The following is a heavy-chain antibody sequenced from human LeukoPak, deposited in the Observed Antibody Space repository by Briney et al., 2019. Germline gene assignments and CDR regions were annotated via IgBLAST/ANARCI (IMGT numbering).Heavy chain of an antibody. J-gene: IGHJ6*03. V-gene: IGHV4-34*01. CDR2: INHSGST. D-gene: IGHD3-10*01. Sequence: PSETLSLTCAVYGGSFSGYYWSWIRQPPGKGLEWIGEINHSGSTNYNPSLKSRVTISVDTSKNQFSLKLSSVTAADTAVYYCARVYGSGSYPIQTYYYYYMDVWGKGTTVTVSS. CDR1: GGSFSGYY. CDR3: ARVYGSGSYPIQTYYYYYMDV.